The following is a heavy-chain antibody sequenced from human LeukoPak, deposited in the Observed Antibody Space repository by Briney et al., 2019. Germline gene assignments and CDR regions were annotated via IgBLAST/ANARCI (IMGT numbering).Heavy chain of an antibody. J-gene: IGHJ4*02. CDR3: ASSAYCSSTSCYSTLDY. CDR2: ISAHNGNT. CDR1: GYTFTSCG. Sequence: SVKFSCKASGYTFTSCGISWVRQAPGQGLEWMGWISAHNGNTNYAQKLQGRVTMTTDTSTSTAYMELRSLRSDDTAVYYCASSAYCSSTSCYSTLDYWGQGTLVTVSS. D-gene: IGHD2-2*01. V-gene: IGHV1-18*01.